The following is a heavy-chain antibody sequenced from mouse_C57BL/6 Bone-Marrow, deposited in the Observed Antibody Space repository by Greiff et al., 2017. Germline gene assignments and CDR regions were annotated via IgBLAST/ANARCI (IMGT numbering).Heavy chain of an antibody. J-gene: IGHJ3*01. CDR2: ISNGGGST. Sequence: EVKVVESGGGLVQPGGSLKLSCAASGFTFSDYYMYWVRQTPEKRLEWVAYISNGGGSTYYPDTVKGRFTISRDNAKNTLYLQMSRLKSEDTAMYYCARQTDGYPLAYWGQGTLVTVSA. CDR3: ARQTDGYPLAY. V-gene: IGHV5-12*01. D-gene: IGHD2-3*01. CDR1: GFTFSDYY.